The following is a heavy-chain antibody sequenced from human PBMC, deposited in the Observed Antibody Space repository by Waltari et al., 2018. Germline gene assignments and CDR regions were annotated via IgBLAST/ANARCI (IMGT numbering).Heavy chain of an antibody. J-gene: IGHJ3*02. CDR3: AKDGVWGQQQLVGAFDI. CDR1: GFTFSSYA. CDR2: IYSGGRT. Sequence: EVQLLESGGGLVQPGGSLRLSCAASGFTFSSYAMSWVRQAPGKGLEWVSVIYSGGRTYNADSVKGRFTISRDNSKNTLYLQMNSLRAEDTAVYYCAKDGVWGQQQLVGAFDIWGQGTMVTVSS. D-gene: IGHD6-13*01. V-gene: IGHV3-23*03.